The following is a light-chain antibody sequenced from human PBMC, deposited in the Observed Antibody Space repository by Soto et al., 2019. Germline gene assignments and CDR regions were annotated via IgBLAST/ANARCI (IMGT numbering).Light chain of an antibody. CDR2: GAS. Sequence: EIVLTQSPGTLSLSPGERATLSCTASQSVSSSYLAWYQQKPGQAPRLLIYGASSRATGIPDRFSGSGSGTDFTLTISRLEPEDFAVYYCQQYGSSPTTFGQGNKVEIK. CDR1: QSVSSSY. CDR3: QQYGSSPTT. V-gene: IGKV3-20*01. J-gene: IGKJ1*01.